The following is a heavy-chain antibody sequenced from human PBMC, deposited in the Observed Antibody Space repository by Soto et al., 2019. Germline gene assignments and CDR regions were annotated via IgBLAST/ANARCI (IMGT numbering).Heavy chain of an antibody. CDR2: IYYSGST. V-gene: IGHV4-59*08. CDR3: ARHNYGSGSTYFDY. CDR1: GGTISSYY. J-gene: IGHJ4*02. Sequence: SETLSLTSTVSGGTISSYYWSWIRQPPGKGLEWIGYIYYSGSTNYNPSLKSRVTISVDTSKNQFSLKLNSMTAADTAVYYCARHNYGSGSTYFDYWGQGTLVTVSS. D-gene: IGHD3-10*01.